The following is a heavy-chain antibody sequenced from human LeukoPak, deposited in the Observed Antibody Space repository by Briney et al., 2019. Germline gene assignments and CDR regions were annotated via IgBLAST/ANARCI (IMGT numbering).Heavy chain of an antibody. D-gene: IGHD5-18*01. J-gene: IGHJ4*02. V-gene: IGHV4-59*01. CDR2: VYYSGST. CDR3: ARTLSGYSYGPFDY. Sequence: SETLSLTCTVSGGSISSYYWSWIRQPPGKGLEWIGYVYYSGSTNYNPSLKSRVTISVDTSKNQFSLKLSSVTAADTAVYYCARTLSGYSYGPFDYWGQGTLVTVSS. CDR1: GGSISSYY.